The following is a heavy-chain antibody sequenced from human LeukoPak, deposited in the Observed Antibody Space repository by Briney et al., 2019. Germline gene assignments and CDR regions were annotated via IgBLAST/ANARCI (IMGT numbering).Heavy chain of an antibody. D-gene: IGHD5-18*01. J-gene: IGHJ4*02. CDR3: ARPHGYNYGAFDS. V-gene: IGHV3-30*04. Sequence: GGSLRLSCAASGFTFSSYAMHWVRQAPGKGPEWVAIITGDGSDQYYADSVKGRFTISRDNSKNTLYLQMSSLRVEDMAVYYCARPHGYNYGAFDSWGQGTLVTVSS. CDR2: ITGDGSDQ. CDR1: GFTFSSYA.